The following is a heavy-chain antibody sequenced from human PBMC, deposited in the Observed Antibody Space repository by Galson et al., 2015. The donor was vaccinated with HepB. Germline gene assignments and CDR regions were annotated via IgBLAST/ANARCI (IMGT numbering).Heavy chain of an antibody. V-gene: IGHV3-23*01. CDR1: GFPFSTYT. J-gene: IGHJ6*02. CDR3: AKDRNSPSPWTYGMDV. Sequence: SLRLSCAASGFPFSTYTMSWVRQAPGKGLEWVSAISGSGGTTYYADSVRGRFTISRDNTKRTPYLQMNRLRGEDTALYYCAKDRNSPSPWTYGMDVWGQGTTVTVFS. D-gene: IGHD3/OR15-3a*01. CDR2: ISGSGGTT.